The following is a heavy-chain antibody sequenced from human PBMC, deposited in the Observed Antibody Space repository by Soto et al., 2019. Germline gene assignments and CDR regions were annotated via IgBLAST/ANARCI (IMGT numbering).Heavy chain of an antibody. CDR2: IYYSGST. CDR1: GGSINSGDYY. V-gene: IGHV4-30-4*01. J-gene: IGHJ4*02. CDR3: ARAGPAAIIKGQYFDY. Sequence: QVPLQESGPGLVKPSQTLSLTCTVSGGSINSGDYYWSWIRQPPGKGLEWIGYIYYSGSTYYNPSLKSRVTISVDTPKNQFSLKLSSVTAADTALYYCARAGPAAIIKGQYFDYWGQGTLVTVSS. D-gene: IGHD2-2*01.